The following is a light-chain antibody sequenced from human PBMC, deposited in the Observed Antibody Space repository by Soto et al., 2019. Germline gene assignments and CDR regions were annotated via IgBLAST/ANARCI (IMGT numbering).Light chain of an antibody. CDR1: QAVSTW. V-gene: IGKV1-12*01. CDR2: AAS. J-gene: IGKJ4*01. Sequence: DIQMTQSPAFVSASVGDRVTITCRASQAVSTWLAWYQQKPGDAPKLLIYAASTLPSGVPSRFSGSGSGTDFTLTIRSLQPEDFATYYCQQYNSFPRTFGGGTKVEIK. CDR3: QQYNSFPRT.